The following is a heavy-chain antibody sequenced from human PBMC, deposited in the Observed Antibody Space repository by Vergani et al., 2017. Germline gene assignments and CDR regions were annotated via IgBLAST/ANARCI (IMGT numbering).Heavy chain of an antibody. D-gene: IGHD3-22*01. V-gene: IGHV4-34*01. CDR2: INHSGST. CDR1: GGYFSGYY. CDR3: ARKKYYDSSGYYWARYYYGMDV. J-gene: IGHJ6*02. Sequence: QVQLHQWGAGLLKPSETLSLTCAVYGGYFSGYYWSLIRQPPGTGLEWIGEINHSGSTNYNPSLKSRVTISVDTSKNQFSLKLSSVTAADTAVYYCARKKYYDSSGYYWARYYYGMDVWGQGTTVTVSS.